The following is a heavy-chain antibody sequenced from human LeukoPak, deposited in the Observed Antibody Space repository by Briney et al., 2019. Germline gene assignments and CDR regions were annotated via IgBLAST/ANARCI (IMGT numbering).Heavy chain of an antibody. Sequence: SQALSLTCTVSGGSISSGGYYWSWLRQHPGKGLEWIGYIYYSGSTYYNPSLKSRVTISVDTSKNQFSLKLSSVTAADTAVYYCARATLTYYYDSSGYYFGYWGQGTLVTVSS. V-gene: IGHV4-31*03. CDR2: IYYSGST. J-gene: IGHJ4*02. CDR1: GGSISSGGYY. D-gene: IGHD3-22*01. CDR3: ARATLTYYYDSSGYYFGY.